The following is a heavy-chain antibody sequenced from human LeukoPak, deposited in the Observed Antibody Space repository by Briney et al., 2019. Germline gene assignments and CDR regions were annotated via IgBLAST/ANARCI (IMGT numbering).Heavy chain of an antibody. CDR1: GVSISSNY. D-gene: IGHD5-18*01. Sequence: KPSETLSLTCTVSGVSISSNYWSWLRQPPGKGREWIAYMFDSESTKDNPSLKSRITLSADTSKNQFSLRLSSVPAADTAVYYCATIKRGSIYGYFDFWGQGILVTVSS. CDR2: MFDSEST. J-gene: IGHJ4*02. V-gene: IGHV4-59*01. CDR3: ATIKRGSIYGYFDF.